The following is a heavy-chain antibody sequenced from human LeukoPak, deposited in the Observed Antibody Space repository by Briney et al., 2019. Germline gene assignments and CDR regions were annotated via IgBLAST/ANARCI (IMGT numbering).Heavy chain of an antibody. Sequence: ASVKVSCMVSGYTLTELSMHWVRQAPGKGLGWMGGFDPEDGETIYAQKFQGRVTMTEDTSTDTAYMALSSLRSEDTAVYYCAQSWTHAFDIWGQGTMVTVSS. D-gene: IGHD6-13*01. J-gene: IGHJ3*02. CDR2: FDPEDGET. V-gene: IGHV1-24*01. CDR3: AQSWTHAFDI. CDR1: GYTLTELS.